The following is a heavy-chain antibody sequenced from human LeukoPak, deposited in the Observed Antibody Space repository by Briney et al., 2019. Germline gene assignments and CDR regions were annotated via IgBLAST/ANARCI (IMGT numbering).Heavy chain of an antibody. CDR2: VDHTGST. CDR3: ARGRVSSSTWYSTYYYFFYMDF. D-gene: IGHD4-11*01. J-gene: IGHJ6*03. V-gene: IGHV4-59*01. Sequence: SETLSLTCTVSDDSITMYYWTWIRQPPGKGLEWIGYVDHTGSTKFNPSLNGRVSISRDTSNNFFSLRLRSVTAADTAVYFCARGRVSSSTWYSTYYYFFYMDFWGKGTTVAVSS. CDR1: DDSITMYY.